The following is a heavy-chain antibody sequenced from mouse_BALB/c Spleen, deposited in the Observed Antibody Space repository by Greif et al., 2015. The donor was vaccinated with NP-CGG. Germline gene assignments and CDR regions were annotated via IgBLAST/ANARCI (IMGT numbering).Heavy chain of an antibody. J-gene: IGHJ2*01. D-gene: IGHD1-1*01. V-gene: IGHV1S132*01. CDR1: GYTFTSYW. CDR3: ARSGGTTVYY. CDR2: IFPGTGTT. Sequence: QVQLQQSGAELVKPGASVKLSCKTPGYTFTSYWIQWVKQRPGQGLGWIGEIFPGTGTTYYDEKFKGKATLTIDTSSSTAYMQLSSLTSEDSAVYFCARSGGTTVYYWGQGTTLTVSS.